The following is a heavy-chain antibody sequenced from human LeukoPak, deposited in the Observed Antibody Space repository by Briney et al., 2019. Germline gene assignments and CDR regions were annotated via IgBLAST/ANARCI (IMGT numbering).Heavy chain of an antibody. J-gene: IGHJ3*02. CDR2: ISSSSSYI. CDR1: GFTFSSYS. Sequence: GGSLRLFCAASGFTFSSYSMNWVRQAPGKGLEWVSSISSSSSYIYYADSVKGRFTISRDNAKNSLYLQMNSLRAEDTAVYYCARGDTGYSSSWYFLGSFDIWGQGTMVTVSS. CDR3: ARGDTGYSSSWYFLGSFDI. D-gene: IGHD6-13*01. V-gene: IGHV3-21*01.